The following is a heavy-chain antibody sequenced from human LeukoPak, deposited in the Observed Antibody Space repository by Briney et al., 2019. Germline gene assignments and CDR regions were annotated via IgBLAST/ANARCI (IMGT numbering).Heavy chain of an antibody. D-gene: IGHD3-10*01. V-gene: IGHV3-48*01. Sequence: PGGSLRLSCAASGFTFSSYSMNWVRQAPGKGLEWVSYISSSSSTIYYADSVKGRFTISRDKAKNSLYLQMNSLRAEDTAVYYCAREIWFGELEGDYWGQGTLVTVSS. CDR1: GFTFSSYS. CDR3: AREIWFGELEGDY. J-gene: IGHJ4*02. CDR2: ISSSSSTI.